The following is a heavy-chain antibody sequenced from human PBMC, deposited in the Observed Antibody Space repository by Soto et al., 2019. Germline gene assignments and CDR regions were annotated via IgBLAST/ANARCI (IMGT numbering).Heavy chain of an antibody. CDR2: INSDGSST. CDR3: AGSSGYYPGSFDY. CDR1: GFTFDDYA. J-gene: IGHJ4*02. Sequence: GGSLRLSCAASGFTFDDYAMHWVRQAPGKGLVWVSRINSDGSSTSYADSVKGRFTISRDNSKNTLYLQMNSLRAEDTAVYYCAGSSGYYPGSFDYWGQGTLVTVSS. D-gene: IGHD3-22*01. V-gene: IGHV3-74*01.